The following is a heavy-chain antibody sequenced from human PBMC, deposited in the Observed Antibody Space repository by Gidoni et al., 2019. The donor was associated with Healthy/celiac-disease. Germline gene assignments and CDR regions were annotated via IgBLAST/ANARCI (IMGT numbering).Heavy chain of an antibody. Sequence: QLQLQESGPGLVKPSETLSLTCTVSGGSISSSSYYWGWIRQPPGKGLEWIGSIYYSGSTYYNPSLKSRVTISVDTSKNQFSLKLSSVTAADTAVYYCARLALLWFGKMTNWGQGTLVTVSS. CDR1: GGSISSSSYY. CDR3: ARLALLWFGKMTN. V-gene: IGHV4-39*01. J-gene: IGHJ4*02. D-gene: IGHD3-10*01. CDR2: IYYSGST.